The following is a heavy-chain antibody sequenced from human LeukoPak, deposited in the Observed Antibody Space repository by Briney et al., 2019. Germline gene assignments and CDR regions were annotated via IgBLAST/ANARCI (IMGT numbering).Heavy chain of an antibody. D-gene: IGHD6-6*01. CDR1: GGSISSGGYY. Sequence: SETLSLTCTVSGGSISSGGYYWSWIRQPPGKGLEWIGYIYHSGSTYYNPSLKSRVTISVDRSKNQFSLKLSSVTAADTAVYYCARGLVDNWFDPWGQGTLVTVSS. CDR2: IYHSGST. V-gene: IGHV4-30-2*01. J-gene: IGHJ5*02. CDR3: ARGLVDNWFDP.